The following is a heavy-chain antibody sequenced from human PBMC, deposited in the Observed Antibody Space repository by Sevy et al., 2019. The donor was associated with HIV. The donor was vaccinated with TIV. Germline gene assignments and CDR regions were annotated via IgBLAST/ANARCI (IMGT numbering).Heavy chain of an antibody. Sequence: GGSLRLSCAASGFTFSNHWMSWVRQAPGKGLEWVANIKQGGSEKYYVDSVKGRFTISRDNAKNSLSLQMNSLGAEDTAVYYCARDTGGIGMDVWGQGTTVTVSS. V-gene: IGHV3-7*01. CDR1: GFTFSNHW. CDR3: ARDTGGIGMDV. CDR2: IKQGGSEK. D-gene: IGHD6-13*01. J-gene: IGHJ6*02.